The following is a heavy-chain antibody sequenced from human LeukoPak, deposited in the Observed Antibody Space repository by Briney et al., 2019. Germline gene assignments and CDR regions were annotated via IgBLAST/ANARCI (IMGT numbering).Heavy chain of an antibody. Sequence: PGGSLRLSCAASGFTFDDYAMHWVRHAPGKGREWVSGISWNSGSIGYADSVKGRFTISRDNAKNSLYLQMNSLRAEDTALYYCAKDQASGYESGGGDAFDIWGQGTMVTVSS. CDR3: AKDQASGYESGGGDAFDI. J-gene: IGHJ3*02. CDR2: ISWNSGSI. CDR1: GFTFDDYA. D-gene: IGHD5-12*01. V-gene: IGHV3-9*01.